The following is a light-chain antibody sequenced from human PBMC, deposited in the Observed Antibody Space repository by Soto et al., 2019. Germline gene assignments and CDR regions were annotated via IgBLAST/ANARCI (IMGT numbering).Light chain of an antibody. CDR2: ATS. Sequence: DIQMTQYPSSLSASVGDRVTITCRASQDISNSLAWYQQKPGEVPKVLIYATSILQSGVPALFSGSGSGTDFTLTISSLQPEDVATYYCQNYNSAPLTFGGGTKVEI. J-gene: IGKJ4*01. CDR1: QDISNS. CDR3: QNYNSAPLT. V-gene: IGKV1-27*01.